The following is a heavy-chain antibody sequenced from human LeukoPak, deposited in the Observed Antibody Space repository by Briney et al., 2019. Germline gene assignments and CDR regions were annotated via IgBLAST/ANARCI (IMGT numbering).Heavy chain of an antibody. Sequence: ASVKVSCKASGYTFTGYYMHWVRQAPGQGLEWMGWINPNSGGTNYAQKFQGWVTMTRDTSISTAYMELSRLRSDDTAVYYCARGAYVWGSYRYIDYWGQGTLVTVSS. CDR1: GYTFTGYY. D-gene: IGHD3-16*02. CDR2: INPNSGGT. CDR3: ARGAYVWGSYRYIDY. J-gene: IGHJ4*02. V-gene: IGHV1-2*04.